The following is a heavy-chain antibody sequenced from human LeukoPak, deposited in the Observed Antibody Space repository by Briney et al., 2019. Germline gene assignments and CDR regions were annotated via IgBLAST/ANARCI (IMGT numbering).Heavy chain of an antibody. J-gene: IGHJ4*02. Sequence: SETLSLTCTVSGDSISSYYWSWIRQPPGKGPEWIGYISYSGNTNYNPSLKSRVTISADTSKNQSSMKMTSVTAADTAVYYCAREYYAYVWGSYRAYYFDFWGQGTLVTVSS. D-gene: IGHD3-16*02. CDR3: AREYYAYVWGSYRAYYFDF. CDR2: ISYSGNT. V-gene: IGHV4-59*01. CDR1: GDSISSYY.